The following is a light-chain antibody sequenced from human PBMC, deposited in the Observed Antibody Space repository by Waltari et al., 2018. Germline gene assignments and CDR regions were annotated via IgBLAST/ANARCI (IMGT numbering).Light chain of an antibody. CDR2: SNN. CDR1: TPNTGSHT. Sequence: QSVLTQPPSASGTPGQRVAFSCSGSTPNTGSHTVNWYQQLPGMAPRLLIYSNNQRPSGVPDRFSGSKSGTSASLAISGLQSDDEGDYFCATWDATLKGVLFGGGTRLTVL. J-gene: IGLJ2*01. CDR3: ATWDATLKGVL. V-gene: IGLV1-44*01.